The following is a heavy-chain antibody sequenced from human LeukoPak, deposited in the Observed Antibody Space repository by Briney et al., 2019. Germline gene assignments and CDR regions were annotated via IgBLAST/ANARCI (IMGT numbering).Heavy chain of an antibody. CDR3: ARGESWGISSPLYYYMDV. V-gene: IGHV3-30-3*01. Sequence: GGSLRLSCAASGFTFSSFAMHWVRQAPGKGLEWVSVLSYDGSNKYYADSVKGRFTISRDNSKNTLYLQMNSLRAEDTAVYYCARGESWGISSPLYYYMDVWGKGTTVTVSS. CDR2: LSYDGSNK. CDR1: GFTFSSFA. D-gene: IGHD3-16*01. J-gene: IGHJ6*03.